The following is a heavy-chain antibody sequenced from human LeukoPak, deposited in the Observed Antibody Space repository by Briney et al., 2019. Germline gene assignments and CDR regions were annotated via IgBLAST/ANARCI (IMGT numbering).Heavy chain of an antibody. CDR3: ARDRGSGWHSDF. CDR2: IYYSGST. CDR1: GGSISSYY. D-gene: IGHD6-19*01. J-gene: IGHJ4*02. V-gene: IGHV4-59*12. Sequence: SETLSLTCTVSGGSISSYYWSWIRQPPGKGLEWIGYIYYSGSTNYNPSLKSRVTMSVDTSKNQFSLKLSSVTAADTAVYYCARDRGSGWHSDFWGRGTLVTVSS.